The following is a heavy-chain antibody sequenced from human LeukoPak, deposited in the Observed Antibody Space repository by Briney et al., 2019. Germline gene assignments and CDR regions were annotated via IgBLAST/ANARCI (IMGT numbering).Heavy chain of an antibody. V-gene: IGHV4-59*12. J-gene: IGHJ5*02. CDR2: IYYSGNT. CDR3: ARRGYSNYENWFDP. CDR1: GGSISSYY. Sequence: SSETLSLTCTVSGGSISSYYWSWIRQHPGKGLEWIGYIYYSGNTVYNPSLKSRVTISVDTSKNQFSLRLSSVTAADTAVYYCARRGYSNYENWFDPWGQGTLVTVSS. D-gene: IGHD4-11*01.